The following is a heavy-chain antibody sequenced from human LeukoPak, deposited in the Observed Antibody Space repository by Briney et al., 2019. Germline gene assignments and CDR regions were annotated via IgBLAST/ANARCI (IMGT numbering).Heavy chain of an antibody. V-gene: IGHV5-51*01. D-gene: IGHD3-10*01. CDR2: IYPGDSDT. Sequence: KLGESLKISCKGSGYSFTSYWIGCVRQMPGKGLEWMGIIYPGDSDTRYSPSFQGQVTISADKSISTAYLQWSSLKASDTAMYYCARHRYGSGSYLWVDYWGQGTLVTVSS. J-gene: IGHJ4*02. CDR3: ARHRYGSGSYLWVDY. CDR1: GYSFTSYW.